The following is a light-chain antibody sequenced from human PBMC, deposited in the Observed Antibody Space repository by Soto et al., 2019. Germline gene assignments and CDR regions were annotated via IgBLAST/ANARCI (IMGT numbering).Light chain of an antibody. Sequence: DIQMTQSPSSVSASVRDSVTIPFQASQNINNYLNGYQQKPGRAPKLLIYDAANLEAGVPSRFRGSGSGTDFTFTISRLQTEDIATYYCQQYENLPTSGQGTRLEI. CDR2: DAA. CDR1: QNINNY. CDR3: QQYENLPT. V-gene: IGKV1-33*01. J-gene: IGKJ5*01.